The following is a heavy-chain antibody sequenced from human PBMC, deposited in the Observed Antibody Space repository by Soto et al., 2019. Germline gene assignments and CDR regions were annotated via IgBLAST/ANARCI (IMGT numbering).Heavy chain of an antibody. J-gene: IGHJ4*02. CDR2: IYPGDSDT. V-gene: IGHV5-51*01. CDR3: ARHPSPPYSFTYRDF. CDR1: GYSFLNFW. Sequence: PGESLKISCKASGYSFLNFWIGWVRQVPGKGPEWMGLIYPGDSDTRYSPSFQGQVTISADQSRTTAYLQWSSLKASDSAIYYCARHPSPPYSFTYRDFWGQGTRVTVSS. D-gene: IGHD5-18*01.